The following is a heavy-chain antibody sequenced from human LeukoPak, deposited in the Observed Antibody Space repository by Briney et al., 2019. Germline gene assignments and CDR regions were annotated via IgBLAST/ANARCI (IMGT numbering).Heavy chain of an antibody. V-gene: IGHV1-2*06. D-gene: IGHD4-17*01. CDR3: ARDRSTVTTVYYGIDV. Sequence: ASVKVSCKGSGYAFTGCDLHCVRTAPGQGLEWMGRINPNTGVTNYAQKFQGRVTLTRDTSIITAYMELTRLRSDDTAVYYCARDRSTVTTVYYGIDVWGQGTTVTVSS. CDR2: INPNTGVT. J-gene: IGHJ6*02. CDR1: GYAFTGCD.